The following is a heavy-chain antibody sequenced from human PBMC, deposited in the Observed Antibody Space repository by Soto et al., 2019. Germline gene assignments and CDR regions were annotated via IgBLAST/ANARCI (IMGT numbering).Heavy chain of an antibody. J-gene: IGHJ4*02. Sequence: QLQLQESGPGLVKPSETLSLTCSVSGVSISNTSYYWGWIRQPPGKGLEWVGTIYFSGSTFYNPSPKRRFATSIDTPKNQSSLRLCSVTAADTVVYYCARHGSYWGQGTLVTVSS. V-gene: IGHV4-39*01. CDR1: GVSISNTSYY. CDR3: ARHGSY. CDR2: IYFSGST.